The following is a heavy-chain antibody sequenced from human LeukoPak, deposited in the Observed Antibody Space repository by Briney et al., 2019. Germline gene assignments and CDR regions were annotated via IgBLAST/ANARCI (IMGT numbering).Heavy chain of an antibody. J-gene: IGHJ6*03. CDR1: GGSISSGTYY. D-gene: IGHD6-6*01. Sequence: SETLSLTCTVSGGSISSGTYYWGWVRQPPGKGLEWIGTIYYSGTTYYNPSLKSRVTISIDTSKNHFSLKLSSVTAADTAIYYCARDFSSSSTVYYHYYMDVWGKGTTVTVSS. V-gene: IGHV4-39*07. CDR2: IYYSGTT. CDR3: ARDFSSSSTVYYHYYMDV.